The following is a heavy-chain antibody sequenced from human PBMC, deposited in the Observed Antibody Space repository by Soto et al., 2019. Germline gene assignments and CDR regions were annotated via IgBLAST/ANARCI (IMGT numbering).Heavy chain of an antibody. CDR2: ISSSSSYI. J-gene: IGHJ5*02. CDR1: GFTFSSYS. Sequence: GGSLRLSCAASGFTFSSYSMNWVRQAPGKGLEWVSSISSSSSYIYYADSVKRRFTISRDNAKNSLYLQMNSLRAEDTAVYYCARDLYYYDSSRYSSFSFDPWGQGTLVTVSS. CDR3: ARDLYYYDSSRYSSFSFDP. V-gene: IGHV3-21*01. D-gene: IGHD3-22*01.